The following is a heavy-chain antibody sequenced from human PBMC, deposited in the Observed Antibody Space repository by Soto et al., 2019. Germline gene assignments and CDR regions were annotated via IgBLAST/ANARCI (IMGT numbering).Heavy chain of an antibody. J-gene: IGHJ6*02. CDR3: AKDQDIVVVVAPYGMDV. D-gene: IGHD2-15*01. V-gene: IGHV3-23*01. CDR1: GFTFSSYA. Sequence: GGSLRLSCAASGFTFSSYAMSWVRQAPGKGLEWVSAISGSGGSTYYADSVKGRFTISRDNSKNTLYLQMNSLRAEDTAVYYCAKDQDIVVVVAPYGMDVWGQGTTVTVSS. CDR2: ISGSGGST.